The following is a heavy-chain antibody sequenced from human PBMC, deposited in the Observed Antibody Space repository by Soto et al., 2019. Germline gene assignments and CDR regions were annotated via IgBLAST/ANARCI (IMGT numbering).Heavy chain of an antibody. J-gene: IGHJ5*02. CDR3: AKDIRGRTAAAVYNWFDP. CDR2: IYNSEST. D-gene: IGHD6-13*01. CDR1: GGSISRDY. V-gene: IGHV4-59*01. Sequence: SETLSLTCTVSGGSISRDYWSWIRQPPGKALEWIGYIYNSESTNYSPSLNSRVTISVDASKNQFSLKLNSVTAADTAVYYCAKDIRGRTAAAVYNWFDPWGQGILVTVSS.